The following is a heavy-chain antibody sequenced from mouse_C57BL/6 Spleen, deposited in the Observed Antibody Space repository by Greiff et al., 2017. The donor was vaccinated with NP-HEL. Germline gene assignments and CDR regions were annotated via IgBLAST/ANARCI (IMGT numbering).Heavy chain of an antibody. J-gene: IGHJ4*01. V-gene: IGHV1-22*01. CDR1: GYTFTDYN. CDR2: INPNNGGT. D-gene: IGHD2-13*01. CDR3: AGDSYAMDY. Sequence: EVQLQQSGPELVKPGASVKLSCKASGYTFTDYNMHWVKQSHGKSLEWIGYINPNNGGTSYNQKFKGKATLTVNKSSSTAYMELRSLTSEDSAVYYCAGDSYAMDYWGQGTSVTVSS.